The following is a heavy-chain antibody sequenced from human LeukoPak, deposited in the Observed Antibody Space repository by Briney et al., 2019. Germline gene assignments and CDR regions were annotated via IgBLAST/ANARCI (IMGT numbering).Heavy chain of an antibody. J-gene: IGHJ4*02. Sequence: PGGSLRLSCAASGFTFNTYGMSWVRQAPGKGLEWLSYISGSSSAINYADSVKGRFTISRDNAKNSLFLQMNSLRAEDTAVYYCATYSGYDRIFDYWGQGTLVTVSS. V-gene: IGHV3-48*01. CDR2: ISGSSSAI. CDR3: ATYSGYDRIFDY. CDR1: GFTFNTYG. D-gene: IGHD5-12*01.